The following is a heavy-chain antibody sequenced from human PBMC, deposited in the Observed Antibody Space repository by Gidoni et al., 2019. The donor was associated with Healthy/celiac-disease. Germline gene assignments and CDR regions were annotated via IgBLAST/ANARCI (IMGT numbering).Heavy chain of an antibody. CDR3: ARDPQGITAAVYYFDY. CDR1: GFPFSSYS. Sequence: EVQLVAPGGGLVKPGGSLRLSCAASGFPFSSYSMNWVRQAPGKGLEWVSSISSSSSYIYYADSVKGRFTISRDNAKNSLYLQMNSLRAEDTAVYYCARDPQGITAAVYYFDYWGQGTLVTVSS. V-gene: IGHV3-21*01. D-gene: IGHD6-13*01. CDR2: ISSSSSYI. J-gene: IGHJ4*02.